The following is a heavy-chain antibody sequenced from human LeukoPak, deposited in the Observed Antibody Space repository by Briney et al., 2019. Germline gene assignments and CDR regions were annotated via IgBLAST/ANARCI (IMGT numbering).Heavy chain of an antibody. CDR1: GFTVSSNY. J-gene: IGHJ4*02. Sequence: WGSLRLSCAASGFTVSSNYMSWVRQAPGKGLEWVSVIYSGGSTYYADSVKGRFTISRDNSKNTLYLQMNSLRAEDTAVYYCARGDGNYDFWSGYYKGFDYWGQGTLVTVSS. D-gene: IGHD3-3*01. V-gene: IGHV3-66*02. CDR3: ARGDGNYDFWSGYYKGFDY. CDR2: IYSGGST.